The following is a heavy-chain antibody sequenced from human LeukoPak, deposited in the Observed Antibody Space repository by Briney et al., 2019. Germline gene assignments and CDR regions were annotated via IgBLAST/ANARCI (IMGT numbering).Heavy chain of an antibody. Sequence: GGSLRLSCAASGFTFSSNYMSWVRQAPGKGLEWVSVIYSGGSTYYTDSVKSRFTISRDNSKNTLYLQMNSLRAEDTAVYYCASPGVAGLIQHWGQGTLVTVSS. J-gene: IGHJ1*01. D-gene: IGHD7-27*01. CDR1: GFTFSSNY. CDR2: IYSGGST. V-gene: IGHV3-53*01. CDR3: ASPGVAGLIQH.